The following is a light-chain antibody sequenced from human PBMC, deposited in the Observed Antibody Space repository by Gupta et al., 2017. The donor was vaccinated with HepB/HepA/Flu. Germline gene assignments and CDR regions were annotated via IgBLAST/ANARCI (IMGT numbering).Light chain of an antibody. CDR2: GTS. CDR1: QNISSRY. CDR3: QQYGSSPLT. V-gene: IGKV3-20*01. J-gene: IGKJ4*01. Sequence: DIVLTQSPGTLYLSPGERATLSCRASQNISSRYLAWYQQKPGQAPRLLISGTSSRAAGFPDRFSGSGSGTDFRLTISRLEPEDFVVYYCQQYGSSPLTFGGGTKVEIK.